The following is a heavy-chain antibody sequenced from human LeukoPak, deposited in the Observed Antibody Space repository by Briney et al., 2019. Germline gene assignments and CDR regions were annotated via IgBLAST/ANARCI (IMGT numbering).Heavy chain of an antibody. CDR1: GGSISSYY. V-gene: IGHV4-59*01. CDR2: IYYSGST. D-gene: IGHD3-9*01. Sequence: PSETLSLTCTVSGGSISSYYWSWIRQPPGKGLEWIGYIYYSGSTNYNPSLKSRVTISVDTSKNQFSLKLSSVTAADTAVYYCARVQDYDILTGYYYYMDVWGKGTTVTISS. J-gene: IGHJ6*03. CDR3: ARVQDYDILTGYYYYMDV.